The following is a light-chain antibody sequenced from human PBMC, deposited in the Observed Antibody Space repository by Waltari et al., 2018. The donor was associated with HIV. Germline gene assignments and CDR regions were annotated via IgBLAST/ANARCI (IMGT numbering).Light chain of an antibody. CDR3: CSYAGSSNWV. Sequence: QSALTQPASVSGSPGQSITTSCPGSSSDVGRYNLVSWYQQHPGKAPKLMIYEGIKRPSGVSNRFSGSKSGNTASLTISGLQAEDEADYYCCSYAGSSNWVFGGGTKLTVL. V-gene: IGLV2-23*01. CDR2: EGI. CDR1: SSDVGRYNL. J-gene: IGLJ3*02.